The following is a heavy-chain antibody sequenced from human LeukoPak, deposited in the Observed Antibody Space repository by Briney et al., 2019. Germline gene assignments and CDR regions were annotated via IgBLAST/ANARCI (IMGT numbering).Heavy chain of an antibody. D-gene: IGHD6-13*01. V-gene: IGHV3-74*01. J-gene: IGHJ4*02. CDR3: ARDTAGGAAAGFDY. CDR2: INNDGSST. Sequence: GGSLRLSCAASGFTFSYYWMPWVRQAPGKGLVWVSRINNDGSSTNYADSVKGRFTISRDNAKNTLYLQMNSLRAEDTAVYYCARDTAGGAAAGFDYWGQGTLVTVSS. CDR1: GFTFSYYW.